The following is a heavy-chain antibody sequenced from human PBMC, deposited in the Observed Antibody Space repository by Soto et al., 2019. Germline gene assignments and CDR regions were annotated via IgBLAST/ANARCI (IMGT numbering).Heavy chain of an antibody. Sequence: GGSLRLSCAASGFTFSSYWMSWVRQAPGKGLEWVANIKQDGSEKYYVDSVKGRFTISRDNAKNSLYLQMNSLRAEDTAVYYCAKEHTYGSSPMVDYWGQGTLVTVSS. D-gene: IGHD5-18*01. J-gene: IGHJ4*02. CDR3: AKEHTYGSSPMVDY. CDR1: GFTFSSYW. V-gene: IGHV3-7*05. CDR2: IKQDGSEK.